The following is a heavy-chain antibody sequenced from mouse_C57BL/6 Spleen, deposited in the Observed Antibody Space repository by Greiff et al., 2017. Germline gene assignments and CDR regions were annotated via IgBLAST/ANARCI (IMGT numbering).Heavy chain of an antibody. Sequence: EVQLQQSGPELVKPGASVKMSCKASGYTFTDYNMHWVKQSHGKSLEWIGYINPNNGGTSYNQKFKGKATLTVNKSSSTAYIELRSLTSEDSAVYYCARKGSSLYYAMDYWGQGTSVTVSS. CDR1: GYTFTDYN. CDR3: ARKGSSLYYAMDY. V-gene: IGHV1-22*01. J-gene: IGHJ4*01. CDR2: INPNNGGT. D-gene: IGHD1-1*01.